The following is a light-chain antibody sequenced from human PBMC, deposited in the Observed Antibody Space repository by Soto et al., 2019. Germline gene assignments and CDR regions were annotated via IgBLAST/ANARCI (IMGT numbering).Light chain of an antibody. CDR2: EVS. V-gene: IGLV2-8*01. CDR1: SSDVGGYNY. CDR3: NSYAGNSWV. J-gene: IGLJ3*02. Sequence: HSVLTQPPSAAGSPGQSVTISCTGTSSDVGGYNYVSWYQHHPGKAPKLMIYEVSKRPSGVPDRFSGSKSGNTASLTVSGLQADDEADYYCNSYAGNSWVFGGGTKLTVL.